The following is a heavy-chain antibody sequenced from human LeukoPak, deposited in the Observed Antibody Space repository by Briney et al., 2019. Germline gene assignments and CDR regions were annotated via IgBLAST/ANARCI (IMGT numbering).Heavy chain of an antibody. CDR3: AKDIGYYYGSGSPQFDYYYGMDV. CDR2: ISSSSSYI. D-gene: IGHD3-10*01. J-gene: IGHJ6*02. CDR1: GFNFNRYS. V-gene: IGHV3-21*04. Sequence: GGSLRLSCAASGFNFNRYSMNWVRQAPGKGLEWVSSISSSSSYIYYADSVKGRFTISRDNSKNSLYLQMNSLRTEDTALYYCAKDIGYYYGSGSPQFDYYYGMDVWGQGTTVTVSS.